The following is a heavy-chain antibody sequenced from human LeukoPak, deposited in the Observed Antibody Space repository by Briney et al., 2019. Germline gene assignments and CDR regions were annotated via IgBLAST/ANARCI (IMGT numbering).Heavy chain of an antibody. CDR2: INHSGST. J-gene: IGHJ6*02. Sequence: RPSETLSLTCAVYGGSFSGYYWSWIRQPPGKGLEWIGEINHSGSTNYNPSLKSRVTISVDTSKNQFSLKLSSVTAADTAVYYCARGRTTYDFWSGYYRPHGMDVWGQGTTVTVSS. CDR1: GGSFSGYY. D-gene: IGHD3-3*01. CDR3: ARGRTTYDFWSGYYRPHGMDV. V-gene: IGHV4-34*01.